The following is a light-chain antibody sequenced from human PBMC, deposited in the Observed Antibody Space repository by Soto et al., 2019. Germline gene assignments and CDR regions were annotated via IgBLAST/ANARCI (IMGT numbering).Light chain of an antibody. CDR1: QTVKSR. CDR3: HQRQSWPRT. Sequence: EIVLTQSPATLSSSPGERATLSCRSSQTVKSRLAWYQHKPGQAPRLLIYHTSNRATGIPAKFSGSGSGTGFTLTISSLEPEDFAVYYCHQRQSWPRTFGQGTKVEIK. CDR2: HTS. V-gene: IGKV3-11*01. J-gene: IGKJ1*01.